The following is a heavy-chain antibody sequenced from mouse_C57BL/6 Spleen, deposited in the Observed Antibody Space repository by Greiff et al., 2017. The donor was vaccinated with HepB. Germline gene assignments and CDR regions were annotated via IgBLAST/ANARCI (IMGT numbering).Heavy chain of an antibody. D-gene: IGHD2-2*01. Sequence: QVQLKQSGPELVKPGASVKISCKASGYAFSSSWMNWVKQRPGKGLEWIGRIYPGDGDTNYNGKFKGKATLTADKSSSTAYMQLSSLTSEDSAVYFCAREGVMVTPFDYWGQGTTLTVSS. CDR2: IYPGDGDT. J-gene: IGHJ2*01. CDR3: AREGVMVTPFDY. V-gene: IGHV1-82*01. CDR1: GYAFSSSW.